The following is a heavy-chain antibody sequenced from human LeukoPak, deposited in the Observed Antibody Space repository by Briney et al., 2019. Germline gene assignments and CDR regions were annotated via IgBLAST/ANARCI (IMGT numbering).Heavy chain of an antibody. CDR3: ERFAGEDY. D-gene: IGHD3-10*01. CDR2: IIGSGGTT. J-gene: IGHJ4*02. CDR1: GFTFSNYA. Sequence: RSGGSLRLSCAASGFTFSNYAMSWVRQAPGEALEWVSAIIGSGGTTYYADSVKGRFTISRDNAKNSLYLQMNSLREEDTAVYYCERFAGEDYWGQGTLVTVSS. V-gene: IGHV3-23*01.